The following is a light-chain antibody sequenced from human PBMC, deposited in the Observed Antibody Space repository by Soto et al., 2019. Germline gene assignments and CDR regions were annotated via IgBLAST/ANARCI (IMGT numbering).Light chain of an antibody. CDR2: GTS. J-gene: IGKJ1*01. Sequence: EIVLTQSPGTLSLSPGERATLSCRASQSVHSNFLAWYQQKPGQAPRLLIYGTSSRATGIPDRFSGSGSGTDFTLTVSRLEPGDFAVYYCQQYSSPPQTFGQGTKVEIK. CDR3: QQYSSPPQT. CDR1: QSVHSNF. V-gene: IGKV3-20*01.